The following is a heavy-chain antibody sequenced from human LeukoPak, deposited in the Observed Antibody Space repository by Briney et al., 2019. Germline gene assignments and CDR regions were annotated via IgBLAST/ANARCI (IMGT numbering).Heavy chain of an antibody. J-gene: IGHJ3*02. Sequence: ASVKVSCKASGYTFTSYDINWVRQAPGQGLEWMGLMNPNSGNTGYAQKFQGRVTMTRNTSISTAYMELSSLRSEDTAVYYCARGFDSGYAVDAFDIWGQGTMVTVSS. CDR1: GYTFTSYD. V-gene: IGHV1-8*01. CDR3: ARGFDSGYAVDAFDI. CDR2: MNPNSGNT. D-gene: IGHD5-12*01.